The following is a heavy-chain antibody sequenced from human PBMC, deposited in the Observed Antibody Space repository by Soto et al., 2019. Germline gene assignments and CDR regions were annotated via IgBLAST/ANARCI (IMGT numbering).Heavy chain of an antibody. J-gene: IGHJ4*02. CDR3: ARVDQLPNGGFDY. CDR1: GGSISSHY. Sequence: PSETLSLTCTVSGGSISSHYWSWIRQPPGKGPEWIGYIYYSGSTTYNPSLKSRVTISVDTSKNQFSLKLSSVTTADTAVYYCARVDQLPNGGFDYWGQGTLVTVSS. D-gene: IGHD2-2*01. CDR2: IYYSGST. V-gene: IGHV4-59*11.